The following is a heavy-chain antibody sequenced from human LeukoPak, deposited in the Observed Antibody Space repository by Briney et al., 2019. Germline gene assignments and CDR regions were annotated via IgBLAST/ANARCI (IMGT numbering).Heavy chain of an antibody. J-gene: IGHJ4*02. CDR1: GFTVSSNY. CDR3: AGGTISPRYYFDY. V-gene: IGHV3-66*02. CDR2: IYSGGST. D-gene: IGHD3-3*01. Sequence: GGSLRLSCAASGFTVSSNYMSWVRQAPGQGLEWVAVIYSGGSTYHADSVKGRFTISIDISKNPLYLQMNSLRAEDTAVYFCAGGTISPRYYFDYWGQGTLVTVSS.